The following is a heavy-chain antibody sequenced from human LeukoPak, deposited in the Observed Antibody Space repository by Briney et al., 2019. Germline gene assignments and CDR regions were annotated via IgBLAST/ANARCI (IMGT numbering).Heavy chain of an antibody. V-gene: IGHV3-23*01. Sequence: PGGSLRLSCAASGFTFSSYEMNWVRQAPGTGLEWVSGISGSGGATYYADSVKGRFTISRDKSKNMLYLHMNSLRAEDTAVYYCAKVRGNWGLIKDAFDVWGQGTMVTVSS. CDR2: ISGSGGAT. D-gene: IGHD7-27*01. CDR3: AKVRGNWGLIKDAFDV. J-gene: IGHJ3*01. CDR1: GFTFSSYE.